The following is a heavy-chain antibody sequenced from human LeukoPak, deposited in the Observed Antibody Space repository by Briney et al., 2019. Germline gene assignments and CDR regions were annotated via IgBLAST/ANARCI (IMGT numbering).Heavy chain of an antibody. CDR2: INSDGSST. Sequence: GGSLRLSCAASGFTFSSYWMHWVRQAPGKGLVWVSRINSDGSSTSYADSVKGRFTISRDNAKSTLYLQMNSLRAEDTAVYYCARELYTRDGYNSYMDVWGRGTTVTVSS. CDR1: GFTFSSYW. J-gene: IGHJ6*03. V-gene: IGHV3-74*01. CDR3: ARELYTRDGYNSYMDV. D-gene: IGHD5-24*01.